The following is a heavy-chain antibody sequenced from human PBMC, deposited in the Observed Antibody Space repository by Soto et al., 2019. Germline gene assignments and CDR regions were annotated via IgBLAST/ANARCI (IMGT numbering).Heavy chain of an antibody. V-gene: IGHV1-46*01. J-gene: IGHJ4*02. CDR1: GYTFTSYY. Sequence: ASVKVSCKASGYTFTSYYMHWVRQAPGQGLEWMGIINPSGGSTSYAQKFQGRVTMTRDTSTSTVYMALSSLRSEDTAVYYCAHSSYGTPFSWGQGTLVTVSS. CDR3: AHSSYGTPFS. CDR2: INPSGGST. D-gene: IGHD3-10*01.